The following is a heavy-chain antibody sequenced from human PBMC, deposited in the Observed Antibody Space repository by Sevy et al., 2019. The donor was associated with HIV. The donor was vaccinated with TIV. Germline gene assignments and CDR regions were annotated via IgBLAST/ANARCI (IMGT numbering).Heavy chain of an antibody. J-gene: IGHJ6*02. CDR1: GFTFSIYA. CDR2: ISYDGGVK. Sequence: GGSLRLSYAASGFTFSIYAMHWVRQAPDKGLEWVAVISYDGGVKYFADSVKGRVTISRDNSKNTLYLQMNSLRPEDTAVYYCARDLPSAVINPFYYYGLDVWGQGTTVTVSS. V-gene: IGHV3-30*04. D-gene: IGHD3-22*01. CDR3: ARDLPSAVINPFYYYGLDV.